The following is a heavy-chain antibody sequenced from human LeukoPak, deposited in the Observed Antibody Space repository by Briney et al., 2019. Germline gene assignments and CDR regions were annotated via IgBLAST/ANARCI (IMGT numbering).Heavy chain of an antibody. J-gene: IGHJ4*02. D-gene: IGHD2-2*01. Sequence: PGGSLRLSCAASGFTFSSYAMTWVRQAPGKGLEWVSAISGSGGSAYYADSVKGRFTISRDNSKNTLYLQMNSLRAEDTAVYYCAKDWCSTTSCYFLDYWGQGTLVTVSS. CDR1: GFTFSSYA. V-gene: IGHV3-23*01. CDR3: AKDWCSTTSCYFLDY. CDR2: ISGSGGSA.